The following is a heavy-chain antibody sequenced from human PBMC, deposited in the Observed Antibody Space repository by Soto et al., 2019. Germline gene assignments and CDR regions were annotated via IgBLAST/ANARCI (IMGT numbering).Heavy chain of an antibody. D-gene: IGHD1-26*01. J-gene: IGHJ3*01. Sequence: EVQLVESGGGLVRPGGSLRLSCAASGFTFSYYWMHWVRQAPGKGLVWVSRIHSDGSSTTYAGFVKGRFIISRDNARNPVDLQMNSVRVEDTAVYYCARGDRGAFDLWGQGTVVTVSS. CDR3: ARGDRGAFDL. V-gene: IGHV3-74*01. CDR2: IHSDGSST. CDR1: GFTFSYYW.